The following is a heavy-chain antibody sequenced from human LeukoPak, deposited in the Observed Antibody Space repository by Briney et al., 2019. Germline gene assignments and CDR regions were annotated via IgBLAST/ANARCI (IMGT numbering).Heavy chain of an antibody. CDR2: ISSSSSYI. J-gene: IGHJ4*02. CDR3: AVYYYDSSGYYGDY. Sequence: GGSLRLSCAASGFTFSSYAMSWVRQAPGKGLEWVSSISSSSSYIYYADPVKGRFTISRDNAKNSLYLQMNSLRAEDTAVYYCAVYYYDSSGYYGDYWGQGTLVTVS. D-gene: IGHD3-22*01. V-gene: IGHV3-21*01. CDR1: GFTFSSYA.